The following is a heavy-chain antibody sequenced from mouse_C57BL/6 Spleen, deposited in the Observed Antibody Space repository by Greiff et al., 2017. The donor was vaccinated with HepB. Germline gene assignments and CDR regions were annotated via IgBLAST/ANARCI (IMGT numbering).Heavy chain of an antibody. D-gene: IGHD2-4*01. CDR1: GFSLSTFGMG. J-gene: IGHJ1*03. CDR2: IWWDDDK. Sequence: QVTLKVSGPGILQPSQTLSLTCSFSGFSLSTFGMGVGWIRQPSGKGLEWLAHIWWDDDKYYNPALKSRLTISKDTSKNQVFLKIANVDTADTATYYCARMGYDYDGSYWYFDVWGTGTTVTVSS. CDR3: ARMGYDYDGSYWYFDV. V-gene: IGHV8-8*01.